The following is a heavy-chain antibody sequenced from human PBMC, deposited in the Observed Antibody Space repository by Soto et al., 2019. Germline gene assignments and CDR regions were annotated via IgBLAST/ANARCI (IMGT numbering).Heavy chain of an antibody. CDR1: GGTFSSYT. V-gene: IGHV1-69*02. J-gene: IGHJ6*02. CDR3: ASRLAADSSFSGMDV. D-gene: IGHD6-13*01. CDR2: IIPILGIA. Sequence: QVQLVQSGAEVKKPGSSVKVSCKASGGTFSSYTISWVRQAPGQGLEWMGRIIPILGIANYAQKFQGRVTITADKYTSTAYMELRSLRSEDTAVYYCASRLAADSSFSGMDVWGQGTTVTVSS.